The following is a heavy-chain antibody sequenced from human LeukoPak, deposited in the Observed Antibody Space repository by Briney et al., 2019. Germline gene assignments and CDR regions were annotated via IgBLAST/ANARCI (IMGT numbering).Heavy chain of an antibody. V-gene: IGHV3-7*01. CDR1: GFTFSNAW. CDR2: IKQDGSEK. CDR3: ARERWSLYSNDYYYYGLDV. Sequence: GGSLRLSCAASGFTFSNAWMSWVRQAPGKGLEWVAHIKQDGSEKNYVDSVKGRFTISRDNAKNSLYLQMNSLRAEDTAVYYCARERWSLYSNDYYYYGLDVWGQGTTVTVSS. D-gene: IGHD3-3*01. J-gene: IGHJ6*02.